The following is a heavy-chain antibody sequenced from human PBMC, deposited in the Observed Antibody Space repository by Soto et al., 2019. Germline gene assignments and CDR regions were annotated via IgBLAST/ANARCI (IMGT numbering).Heavy chain of an antibody. D-gene: IGHD6-19*01. J-gene: IGHJ6*02. CDR1: GFTFSSYW. V-gene: IGHV3-7*01. CDR3: ARASTVAGTGMEV. CDR2: IKQDGSEK. Sequence: GGSLRLSCAASGFTFSSYWMSWVRQAPGKGLEWVANIKQDGSEKYYVDSVKGRFTISRDNAKNSLYLQMNSLRAEDTAVYYCARASTVAGTGMEVWGQGTTVTVSS.